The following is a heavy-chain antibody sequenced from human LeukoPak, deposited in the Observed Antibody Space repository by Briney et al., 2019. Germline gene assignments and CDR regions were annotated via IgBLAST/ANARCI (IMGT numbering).Heavy chain of an antibody. J-gene: IGHJ3*02. CDR2: IYYSGST. CDR1: GGSISSHY. V-gene: IGHV4-59*08. D-gene: IGHD2-8*01. CDR3: ARRVVLMAADAFDI. Sequence: SETLSLTCTVSGGSISSHYWSWIRQPPGKGLEWIGYIYYSGSTNYNPSLKSRVTISVDTSKNQFSLKLSSVTAADTAVYYCARRVVLMAADAFDIWGQGTVVTVSS.